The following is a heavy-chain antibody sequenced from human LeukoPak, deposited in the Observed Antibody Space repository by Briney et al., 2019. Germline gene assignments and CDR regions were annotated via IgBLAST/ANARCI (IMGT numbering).Heavy chain of an antibody. CDR2: IGDSGGNT. J-gene: IGHJ4*02. V-gene: IGHV3-23*01. CDR3: AKYRGFGDSYDS. Sequence: GGSLRLSCAASGFPFNSNAMSWVRQAPGKGLEWVSSIGDSGGNTYYADSVKGRFTISRDNSKNTLYQQMNSLRAEDTAVYYCAKYRGFGDSYDSWGQGTLVTVSS. CDR1: GFPFNSNA. D-gene: IGHD3-10*01.